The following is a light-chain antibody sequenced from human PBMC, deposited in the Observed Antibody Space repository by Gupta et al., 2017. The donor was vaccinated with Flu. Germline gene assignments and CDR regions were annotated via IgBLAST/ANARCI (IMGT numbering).Light chain of an antibody. Sequence: DIEMTQSLLSLPVTPGEPASISCRSSQSLLHSNGYNYLDWYLQKPGQSPQLLIYLGSNRASGVPDRFSGSGSGTDFTLKISRVEAEDVGVYYCMQALQTPWTFGQGTKVEIK. V-gene: IGKV2-28*01. CDR3: MQALQTPWT. CDR2: LGS. CDR1: QSLLHSNGYNY. J-gene: IGKJ1*01.